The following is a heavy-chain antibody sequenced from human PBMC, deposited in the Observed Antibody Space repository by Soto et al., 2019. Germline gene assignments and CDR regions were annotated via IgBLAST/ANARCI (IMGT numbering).Heavy chain of an antibody. V-gene: IGHV3-23*01. J-gene: IGHJ4*02. Sequence: EVPLLESGGDLVQPGGSLRLSCAASGFTFSSYAMTWVRQAPGKGLEWVSGISGSGGGTYYADSVKGRFTISRDNSKTTLYLQMNSLRAEETAVYYCAKDGHRSGWYYFDYWGQGTLVTVSS. CDR2: ISGSGGGT. CDR3: AKDGHRSGWYYFDY. CDR1: GFTFSSYA. D-gene: IGHD6-19*01.